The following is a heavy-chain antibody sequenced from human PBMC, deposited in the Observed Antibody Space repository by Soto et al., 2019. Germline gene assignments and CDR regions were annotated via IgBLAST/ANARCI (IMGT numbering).Heavy chain of an antibody. CDR3: AKNSGYSYGFLTDC. V-gene: IGHV3-30*18. Sequence: QVQLVESGGGVVQPGRSLRLSCAASGFTFSSYVMHWVRQAPGKGLEWVALISYDGSNKYYADSVKGRFTISRDNSKNTLYLQMNSLRAEDTAVYYCAKNSGYSYGFLTDCWGQGTLVTVSS. CDR2: ISYDGSNK. CDR1: GFTFSSYV. J-gene: IGHJ4*02. D-gene: IGHD5-18*01.